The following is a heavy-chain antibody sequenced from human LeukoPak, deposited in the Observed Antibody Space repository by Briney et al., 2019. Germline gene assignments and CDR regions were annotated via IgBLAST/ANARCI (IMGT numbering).Heavy chain of an antibody. V-gene: IGHV1-18*01. Sequence: ASLKVSCKASGYTFISYEINWVRQATGQGLEWMGWISAYNGNTNYAQKLQGRVTMTTDTSTSTAYMELRSLRSDDTAVYYCARGGALYAFDIWGQGTMVTVSS. CDR3: ARGGALYAFDI. CDR1: GYTFISYE. D-gene: IGHD3-16*01. CDR2: ISAYNGNT. J-gene: IGHJ3*02.